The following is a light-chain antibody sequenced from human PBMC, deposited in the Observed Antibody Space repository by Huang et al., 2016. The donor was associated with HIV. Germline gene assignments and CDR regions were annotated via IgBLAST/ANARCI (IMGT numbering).Light chain of an antibody. CDR2: GTS. J-gene: IGKJ2*01. Sequence: EIVMTQSPATLSVSPGGRATLSCRASQSVDRSLAWYQQKPGQTPRLLFYGTSTRATGIPARFSGSGSETEFTLTISSLQSEDFAVYYCQQYENWPRTFGQGTRLEIK. V-gene: IGKV3-15*01. CDR1: QSVDRS. CDR3: QQYENWPRT.